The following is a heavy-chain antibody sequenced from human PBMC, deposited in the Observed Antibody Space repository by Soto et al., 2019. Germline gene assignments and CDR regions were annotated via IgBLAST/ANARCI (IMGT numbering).Heavy chain of an antibody. Sequence: ASVKVSCKASGYSFITSYHMHWVRQAPGQGLEWMGIINPTGSMTSYSQKFQGRLTMTRDTSTATDYMELSNLTSEDTALYFCARDTGYDHDAFDIWGQGAMVTVSS. CDR3: ARDTGYDHDAFDI. D-gene: IGHD5-12*01. V-gene: IGHV1-46*01. CDR1: GYSFITSYH. CDR2: INPTGSMT. J-gene: IGHJ3*02.